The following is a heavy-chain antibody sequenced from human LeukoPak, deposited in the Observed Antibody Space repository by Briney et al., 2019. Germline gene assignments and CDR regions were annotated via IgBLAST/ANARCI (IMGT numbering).Heavy chain of an antibody. D-gene: IGHD4-23*01. Sequence: SETLPLTCVVYGGSFSGYYWGWIRQPPGKGLEWIGSIYYSGSTYYNPSLKSRVTISVDTSKNQFSLKLSSVTAADTAVYYCALGYGGNSFNDYWGQGTLVTVSS. CDR2: IYYSGST. J-gene: IGHJ4*02. CDR1: GGSFSGYY. CDR3: ALGYGGNSFNDY. V-gene: IGHV4-34*01.